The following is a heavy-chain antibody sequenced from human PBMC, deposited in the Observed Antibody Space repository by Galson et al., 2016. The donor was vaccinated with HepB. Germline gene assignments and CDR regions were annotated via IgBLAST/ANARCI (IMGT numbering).Heavy chain of an antibody. CDR3: AKDAIGNWYQHTYCYYYMDV. CDR2: ISGGGVST. D-gene: IGHD6-13*01. V-gene: IGHV3-23*01. J-gene: IGHJ6*03. Sequence: SLRLSCAASGFTFSISSMNWVRQAPGKGLEWVSSISGGGVSTYYADSVKGRFTISRDNSKNTLYLQINSLRAEDTAVYYCAKDAIGNWYQHTYCYYYMDVWGKRTTVTVSS. CDR1: GFTFSISS.